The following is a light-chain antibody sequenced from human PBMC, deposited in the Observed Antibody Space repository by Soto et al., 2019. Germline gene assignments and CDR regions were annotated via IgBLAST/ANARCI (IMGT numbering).Light chain of an antibody. V-gene: IGLV2-14*03. CDR3: SAYAGSSTLYV. Sequence: QSVLTQPASVSGSPGQSITISCTGTNSDVGANNYVSWYQQHPGKAPKLMIYDVSKRPSGVSNRFSGSKSGNTASLTISGLRAEDEADYYCSAYAGSSTLYVFGSGTKVTVL. J-gene: IGLJ1*01. CDR1: NSDVGANNY. CDR2: DVS.